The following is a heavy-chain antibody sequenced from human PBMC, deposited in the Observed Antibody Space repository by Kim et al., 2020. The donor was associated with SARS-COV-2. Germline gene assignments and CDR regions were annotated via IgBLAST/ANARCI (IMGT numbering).Heavy chain of an antibody. J-gene: IGHJ4*02. D-gene: IGHD2-15*01. CDR3: GRDRGYCSGGSCYGLDY. V-gene: IGHV3-30*07. Sequence: SVEGRFTISRDNSKNTLYLQMNSLRVEDTAVYYCGRDRGYCSGGSCYGLDYWGQGTLVTLAS.